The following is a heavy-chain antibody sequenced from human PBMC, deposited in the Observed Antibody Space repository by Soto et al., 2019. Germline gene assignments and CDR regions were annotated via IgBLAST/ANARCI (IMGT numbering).Heavy chain of an antibody. J-gene: IGHJ4*02. V-gene: IGHV1-46*01. D-gene: IGHD2-15*01. CDR1: GGTFSSYA. CDR3: ARVYCSGGGCYGIDY. CDR2: INPSGGST. Sequence: ASVKVSCKDSGGTFSSYAISWVRQAPRQGLEWMGIINPSGGSTSYAQKFQGRVTMTRDTSTSTVYMELSSLRSEDTAVYYCARVYCSGGGCYGIDYWGQGTLVTVSS.